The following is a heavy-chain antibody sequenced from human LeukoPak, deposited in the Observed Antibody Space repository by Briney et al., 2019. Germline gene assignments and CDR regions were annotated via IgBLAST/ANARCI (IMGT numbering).Heavy chain of an antibody. Sequence: ASVTVSFKASGYTFTSYWIGWVRQMPGKGLEWMGIIYPGDSDTRYSPSFQGQVTISADKSISTAYLQWSSLKASDTAMYYCARQGAAAGISVWGQGTLVTVSS. D-gene: IGHD6-13*01. CDR1: GYTFTSYW. J-gene: IGHJ4*02. V-gene: IGHV5-51*01. CDR2: IYPGDSDT. CDR3: ARQGAAAGISV.